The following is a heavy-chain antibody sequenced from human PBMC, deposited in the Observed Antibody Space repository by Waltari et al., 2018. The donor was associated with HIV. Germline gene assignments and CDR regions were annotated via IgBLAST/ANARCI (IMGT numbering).Heavy chain of an antibody. J-gene: IGHJ6*02. CDR3: ASPMAV. CDR1: GGSFSGYY. Sequence: QVQLQQWGAGLLKHSATLSPTCAVYGGSFSGYYGSWVRQPPGKGLEWIGEINHSGSTNYNPSLKSRVTISVDTSKNQFSLKLSSVTAADTAVYYCASPMAVWGQGTTVTVSS. V-gene: IGHV4-34*01. CDR2: INHSGST.